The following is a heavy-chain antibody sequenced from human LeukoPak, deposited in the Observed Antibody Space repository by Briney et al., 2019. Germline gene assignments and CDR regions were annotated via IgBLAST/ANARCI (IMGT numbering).Heavy chain of an antibody. CDR2: IIPIFGTA. J-gene: IGHJ6*03. CDR1: GGTFSSYA. Sequence: SVKVSCKASGGTFSSYAISWVRQAPGQGLEWMGGIIPIFGTANYAQKFQGRVTITADESTSTAYMELSSLRSEDTAVYYCARDPRDYGSGSYAKNYYYYYYMDVWGKGTTVTISS. V-gene: IGHV1-69*13. CDR3: ARDPRDYGSGSYAKNYYYYYYMDV. D-gene: IGHD3-10*01.